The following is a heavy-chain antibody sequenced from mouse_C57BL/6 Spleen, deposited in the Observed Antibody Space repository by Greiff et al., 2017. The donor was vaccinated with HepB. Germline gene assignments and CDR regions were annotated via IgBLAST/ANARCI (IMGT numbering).Heavy chain of an antibody. CDR3: AREAMITTVVATGDYAMDY. D-gene: IGHD1-1*01. J-gene: IGHJ4*01. CDR1: GYTFTSYW. CDR2: IYPGSGST. Sequence: QVQLQQPGAELVKPGASVKMSCKASGYTFTSYWITWVKQRPGQGLEWIGDIYPGSGSTNYNEKFKSKATLTVDTSSSTAYMQLSSLTSEDSAVYYCAREAMITTVVATGDYAMDYWGQGTSVTVSS. V-gene: IGHV1-55*01.